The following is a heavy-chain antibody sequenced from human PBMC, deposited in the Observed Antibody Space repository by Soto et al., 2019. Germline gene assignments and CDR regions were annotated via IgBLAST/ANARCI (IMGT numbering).Heavy chain of an antibody. CDR3: ARRYGYSFDY. CDR2: IYYSGST. J-gene: IGHJ4*02. D-gene: IGHD5-18*01. CDR1: GGSIRSYY. Sequence: QVQLQESGPGLVKPSETLSLTCTVSGGSIRSYYWSWIRQPPGKGLEWIGYIYYSGSTNYNPSLKSRVTISVDTSKNQFSRKLSSVTAADTAVYYCARRYGYSFDYWGQGTLVTVSS. V-gene: IGHV4-59*01.